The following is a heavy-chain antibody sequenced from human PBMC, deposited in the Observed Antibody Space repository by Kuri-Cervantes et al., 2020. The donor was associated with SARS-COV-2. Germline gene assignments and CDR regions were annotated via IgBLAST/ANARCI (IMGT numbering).Heavy chain of an antibody. CDR1: GGSISSSSYY. CDR2: IYYSGST. CDR3: ARLLSYDFWSGYIGGAGSFDI. V-gene: IGHV4-39*01. D-gene: IGHD3-3*01. Sequence: SETLSLTCTVSGGSISSSSYYWGWIRQPPGKGLEWIGSIYYSGSTYYNPSLKSRVTIPVDTSKNQFSLKLSSVTAADTAVYYCARLLSYDFWSGYIGGAGSFDIWGQGTMVTVSS. J-gene: IGHJ3*02.